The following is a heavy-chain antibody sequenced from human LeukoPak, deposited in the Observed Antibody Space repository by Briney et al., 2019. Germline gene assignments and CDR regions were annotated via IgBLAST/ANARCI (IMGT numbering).Heavy chain of an antibody. Sequence: QSGGSLRLSCAASGFIFSNYAMSWVRQAPGKGLEWVSAISGRDSGTYYADSVRGRFTVSRDDPKNTLYLQMNTLRAEDTAVYYCAKWGDYDILTGYYDSDYWGQGTLVTVSS. CDR3: AKWGDYDILTGYYDSDY. J-gene: IGHJ4*02. V-gene: IGHV3-23*01. D-gene: IGHD3-9*01. CDR1: GFIFSNYA. CDR2: ISGRDSGT.